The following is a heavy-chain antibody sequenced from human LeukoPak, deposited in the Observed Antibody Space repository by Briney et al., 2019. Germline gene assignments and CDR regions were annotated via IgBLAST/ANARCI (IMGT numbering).Heavy chain of an antibody. Sequence: GPVKVSCKASGYTFTSYGISWVRQAPGQGLEWMGWISAYNGNTNYAQKLQSRVTMTTDTSTSTAYMEVRSLRSDDTAVYYCARDDGSSWYTDSLDPWGQGNLVIVSS. V-gene: IGHV1-18*04. CDR1: GYTFTSYG. D-gene: IGHD6-13*01. CDR3: ARDDGSSWYTDSLDP. J-gene: IGHJ5*02. CDR2: ISAYNGNT.